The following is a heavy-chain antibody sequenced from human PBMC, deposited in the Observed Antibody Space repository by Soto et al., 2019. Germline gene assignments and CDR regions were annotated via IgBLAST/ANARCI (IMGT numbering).Heavy chain of an antibody. CDR2: IFYSGST. D-gene: IGHD2-21*01. CDR1: GGSISSSSYY. CDR3: ARIVRGIVITYYYMDV. V-gene: IGHV4-39*01. J-gene: IGHJ6*03. Sequence: QVQLQESGPGLVKPSETLSLTCTVSGGSISSSSYYWGWIRQPRGKGLEWIGSIFYSGSTYYNPSRQSRVTISVDTSTNQFSLKLRSVTAADTAVYYCARIVRGIVITYYYMDVWGKGTTVTVSS.